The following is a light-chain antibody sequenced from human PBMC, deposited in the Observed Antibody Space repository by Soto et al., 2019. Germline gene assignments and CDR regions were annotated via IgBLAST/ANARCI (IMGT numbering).Light chain of an antibody. CDR3: QQRSNWLYT. V-gene: IGKV3-11*01. J-gene: IGKJ2*01. CDR2: DAS. Sequence: EIVLTQSPATLALSPGERATLSCMSSQSVSSYLAWYQQKPGQAPRLLIYDASNMATGIPAMFSGSGSGTDFTLTISRLEPEDFAVYYCQQRSNWLYTFGQGPKLEIK. CDR1: QSVSSY.